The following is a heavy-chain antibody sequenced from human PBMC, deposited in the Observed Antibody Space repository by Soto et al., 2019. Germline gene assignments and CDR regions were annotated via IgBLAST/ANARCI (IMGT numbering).Heavy chain of an antibody. Sequence: QVQLQESGPGLVKPSQTLSLTCSVSGGSISSSGNYWNWIRQHPGKGLEWIGYIYHSGITNYNPTLKSRVTMSVDTSKNQFSLNLSSVTAADTAVYYCAREHDGSERYPYDYYGLDVWGQGTTVTVSS. CDR3: AREHDGSERYPYDYYGLDV. D-gene: IGHD3-10*01. V-gene: IGHV4-31*03. J-gene: IGHJ6*02. CDR1: GGSISSSGNY. CDR2: IYHSGIT.